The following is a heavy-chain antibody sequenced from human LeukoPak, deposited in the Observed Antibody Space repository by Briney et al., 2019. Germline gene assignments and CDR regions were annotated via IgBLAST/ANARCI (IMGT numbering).Heavy chain of an antibody. CDR2: INPNSGGT. Sequence: ASVKVSCKASGYTFTGYYMHWVRQAPGQGLEWMVWINPNSGGTNYAQKFQGRVTMTRDTSISTAYMELSRLGSDDTAVYYCARVGRYYDSSGNFDYWGQGTLVTVSS. CDR1: GYTFTGYY. V-gene: IGHV1-2*02. CDR3: ARVGRYYDSSGNFDY. D-gene: IGHD3-22*01. J-gene: IGHJ4*02.